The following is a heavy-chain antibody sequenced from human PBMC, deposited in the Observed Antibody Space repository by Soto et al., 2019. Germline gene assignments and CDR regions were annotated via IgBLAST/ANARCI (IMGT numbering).Heavy chain of an antibody. J-gene: IGHJ4*02. CDR3: ARSIVVVTALDY. D-gene: IGHD2-21*02. V-gene: IGHV1-3*05. CDR1: GYTFTSYA. CDR2: INAGNGNT. Sequence: QVQLVQSGAEEKKPGASVKVSCKASGYTFTSYAMHWVRQAPGQRLEWMGWINAGNGNTKYSQKFQGRVTITRDTSASTADMELSSMRSEDTGVYYCARSIVVVTALDYWGQGTLVTVSS.